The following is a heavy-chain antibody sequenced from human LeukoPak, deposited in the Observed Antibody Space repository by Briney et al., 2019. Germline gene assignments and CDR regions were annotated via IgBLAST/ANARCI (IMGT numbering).Heavy chain of an antibody. CDR2: IKQDRSEK. V-gene: IGHV3-7*01. D-gene: IGHD5-18*01. CDR1: GFTFSSYW. J-gene: IGHJ3*02. Sequence: GGSLRLSCAASGFTFSSYWMSWVRQAPGKGLEWVANIKQDRSEKYYVDSVKGRFTISRDNAKNSLYLQMNSLRAEDTAVYYCARDAIQLWPHHHDAFGIWGRGTMVTVSS. CDR3: ARDAIQLWPHHHDAFGI.